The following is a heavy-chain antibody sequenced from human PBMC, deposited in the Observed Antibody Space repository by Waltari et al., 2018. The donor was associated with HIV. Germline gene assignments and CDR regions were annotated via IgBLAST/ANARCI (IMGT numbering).Heavy chain of an antibody. V-gene: IGHV4-39*01. CDR3: VRHAAEFRPDFGWILAGVFEP. D-gene: IGHD6-19*01. Sequence: QVQLQESGPGFVKPSETLSLICHVSGCSIASSDSFWGWLRQSPAVNLEWVGSALYTRRPDLFTGQFFAKSSLKSRVALSVDTSKNQVSLRLTSVTAADTGLYYCVRHAAEFRPDFGWILAGVFEPWGLGTQVIVS. J-gene: IGHJ1*01. CDR1: GCSIASSDSF. CDR2: ALYTRRPDLFTGQF.